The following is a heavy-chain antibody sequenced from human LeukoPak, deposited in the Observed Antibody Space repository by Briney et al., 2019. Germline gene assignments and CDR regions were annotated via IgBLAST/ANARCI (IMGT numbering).Heavy chain of an antibody. CDR1: GYTFTGYY. J-gene: IGHJ4*02. CDR2: ISPNSGGT. Sequence: ASVKVSCKASGYTFTGYYMHWVRQAPGQGLEWMGWISPNSGGTNYAQKFQGRVTMTRDTSISTAYMELSRLRSDDTAVYYCARDIVVVPAAMRADWVDYWGQGTLVTVSS. CDR3: ARDIVVVPAAMRADWVDY. D-gene: IGHD2-2*01. V-gene: IGHV1-2*02.